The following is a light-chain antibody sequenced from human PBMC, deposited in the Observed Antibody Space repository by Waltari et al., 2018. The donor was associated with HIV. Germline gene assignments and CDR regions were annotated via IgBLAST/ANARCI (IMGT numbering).Light chain of an antibody. J-gene: IGKJ5*01. V-gene: IGKV3-11*01. CDR1: QSVSSY. CDR2: ESS. Sequence: EIVLTQFPAPLPLSPGERATLSCRASQSVSSYLAWYQQKPGPAPRLRVYESSNSAVGIPARFSGSGSGTNFTLTISSLETDDVAVYYCQQRSNWAPTFGQGTRLDIK. CDR3: QQRSNWAPT.